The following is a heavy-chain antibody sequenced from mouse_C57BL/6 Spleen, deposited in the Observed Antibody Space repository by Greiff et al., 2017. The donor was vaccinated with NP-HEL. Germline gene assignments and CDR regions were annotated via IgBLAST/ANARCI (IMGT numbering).Heavy chain of an antibody. J-gene: IGHJ4*01. CDR1: GFSLTSYA. V-gene: IGHV2-9-1*01. CDR2: IWTGGGT. CDR3: ARIPLTGLYAMDY. Sequence: VKLVESGPGLVAPSQSLSITCTVSGFSLTSYAISWVRQPPGKGLEWLGVIWTGGGTNYNSALKSRLSISKDNSKSQVFLKMNSLQTDDTARYYCARIPLTGLYAMDYWGQGTSVTVSS. D-gene: IGHD4-1*01.